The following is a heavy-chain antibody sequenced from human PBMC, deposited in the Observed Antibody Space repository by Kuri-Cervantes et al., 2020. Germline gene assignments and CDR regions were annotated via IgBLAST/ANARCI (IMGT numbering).Heavy chain of an antibody. CDR2: INPNSGGT. J-gene: IGHJ6*02. V-gene: IGHV1-2*02. CDR1: GYTFTGSN. Sequence: ASVKVSCKASGYTFTGSNMHWVRQAPGQGLEWMGWINPNSGGTNYAQKFQGRVTMTRDTSISTAYMELSRLRSDDTAVYYCASSPHYYYYYGMDVWGQGTTVTVSS. CDR3: ASSPHYYYYYGMDV.